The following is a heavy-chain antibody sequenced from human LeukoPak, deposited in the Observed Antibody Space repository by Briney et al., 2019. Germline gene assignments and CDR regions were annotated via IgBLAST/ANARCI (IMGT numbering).Heavy chain of an antibody. CDR3: ARFGYVAAVDL. V-gene: IGHV3-48*04. CDR2: ISSSSSTI. D-gene: IGHD2-15*01. Sequence: GGSLRLSCAASGFTFSSYSMSWVRLAPGKGLEWVSYISSSSSTIYYADSVKGRFTISRDNAKNSLYLQMNSLRAKDTAVYYCARFGYVAAVDLWGQGTLVTVSS. J-gene: IGHJ4*02. CDR1: GFTFSSYS.